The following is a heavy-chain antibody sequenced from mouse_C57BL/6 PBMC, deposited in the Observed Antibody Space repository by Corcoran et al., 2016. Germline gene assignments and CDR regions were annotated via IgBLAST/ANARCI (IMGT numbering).Heavy chain of an antibody. V-gene: IGHV9-3*01. CDR1: GYTFTPYG. CDR3: ARSELGGHWYFDV. D-gene: IGHD4-1*01. Sequence: QIKLVQSGPELKKPGETVKISCKDSGYTFTPYGMSWVKQAPGKGLKWMGWINTYSGVPTYADDFKGRFAFSLETSASTAYLQINNLKNEDTATYFCARSELGGHWYFDVWGTWSTVTVSS. J-gene: IGHJ1*03. CDR2: INTYSGVP.